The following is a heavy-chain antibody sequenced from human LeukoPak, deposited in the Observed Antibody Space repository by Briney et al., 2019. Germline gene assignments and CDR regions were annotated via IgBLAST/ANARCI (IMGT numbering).Heavy chain of an antibody. D-gene: IGHD1-26*01. J-gene: IGHJ5*02. V-gene: IGHV1-69*04. CDR1: GGTFSSYA. CDR2: IIPILGIA. CDR3: ARGFGREWELLGNNWFDP. Sequence: ASVKVSCKASGGTFSSYAISWVRQAPGQGLEWMGRIIPILGIANYAQKFQGRVTITADKSTSTAYMELSSLRSEDTAVYYCARGFGREWELLGNNWFDPWGQGTLVTVS.